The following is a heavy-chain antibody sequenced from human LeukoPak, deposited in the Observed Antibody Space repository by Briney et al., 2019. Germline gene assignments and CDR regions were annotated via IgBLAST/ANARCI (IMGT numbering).Heavy chain of an antibody. Sequence: ASVSVSCKTSGYTFTIHHIQWVRQAPGQGLEWMGWMNTNSGGTIYSQKFQGRITMTRDPSITTAYMELSSLRSDDTAVYYCARDYSTSSWDNWGQGTLVTVSS. V-gene: IGHV1-2*02. J-gene: IGHJ4*02. D-gene: IGHD6-13*01. CDR2: MNTNSGGT. CDR1: GYTFTIHH. CDR3: ARDYSTSSWDN.